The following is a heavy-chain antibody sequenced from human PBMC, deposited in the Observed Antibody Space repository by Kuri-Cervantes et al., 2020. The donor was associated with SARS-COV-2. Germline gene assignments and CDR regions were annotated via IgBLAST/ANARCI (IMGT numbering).Heavy chain of an antibody. CDR2: INHSGSN. V-gene: IGHV4-34*01. D-gene: IGHD3-10*01. CDR1: GGSFSGYY. J-gene: IGHJ4*02. CDR3: VRTYGSGTPPSY. Sequence: SETLSLTCAVYGGSFSGYYWSWIRQPPGKGLEWIGEINHSGSNNYNPFLKSRVTISVDTSKNQFSLKRSSVTAADTAVYYCVRTYGSGTPPSYWGQGTLVTVSS.